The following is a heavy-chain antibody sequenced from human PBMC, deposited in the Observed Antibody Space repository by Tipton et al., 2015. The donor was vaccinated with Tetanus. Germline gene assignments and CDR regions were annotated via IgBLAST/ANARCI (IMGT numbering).Heavy chain of an antibody. CDR2: IIPIFGTA. V-gene: IGHV1-69*06. Sequence: QLVQSGAEVKKPGSSVKVSCKASGGTFSSYAISWVRQAPGQGLEWMGGIIPIFGTANYAQKFQGRVTITADKSPSAAYMELSCLRSEDTAVYYGARDFKGYFFGYGFWGQGTLVTVSS. CDR1: GGTFSSYA. D-gene: IGHD5-18*01. J-gene: IGHJ4*02. CDR3: ARDFKGYFFGYGF.